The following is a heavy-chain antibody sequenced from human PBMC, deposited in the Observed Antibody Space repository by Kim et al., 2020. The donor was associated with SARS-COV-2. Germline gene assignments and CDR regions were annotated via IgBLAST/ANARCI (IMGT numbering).Heavy chain of an antibody. Sequence: SLRLSCAASGFTFSSYAMHWVRQAPGKGLEWVAVISYDGSNKYYADSVKGRFTISRDNSKNTLYLQMNSLRAEDTAVYYCARTNGRGWYLDTEYFQHWGQGTLVTVSS. V-gene: IGHV3-30-3*01. CDR1: GFTFSSYA. D-gene: IGHD6-19*01. J-gene: IGHJ1*01. CDR3: ARTNGRGWYLDTEYFQH. CDR2: ISYDGSNK.